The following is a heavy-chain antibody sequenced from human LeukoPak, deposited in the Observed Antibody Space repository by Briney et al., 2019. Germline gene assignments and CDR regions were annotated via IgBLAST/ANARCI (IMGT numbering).Heavy chain of an antibody. CDR1: GFTFSSYA. CDR3: ARAPQRLRFLEWLSRQFDY. J-gene: IGHJ4*02. Sequence: GGSLRLSCAASGFTFSSYAMSWVRQAPGKGLEWVSSISSSSSYIYYADSVKGRFTISRDNAKNSLYLQMNSLRAEDTAVYYCARAPQRLRFLEWLSRQFDYWGQGTLVTVSS. V-gene: IGHV3-21*01. D-gene: IGHD3-3*01. CDR2: ISSSSSYI.